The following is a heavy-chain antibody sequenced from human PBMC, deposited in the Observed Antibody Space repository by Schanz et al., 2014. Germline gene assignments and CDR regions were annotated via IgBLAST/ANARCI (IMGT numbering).Heavy chain of an antibody. V-gene: IGHV4-39*01. CDR2: IYYSGST. J-gene: IGHJ6*02. Sequence: QLQLQESGPGLVKPSETLSLTCTVSGGSISSSSYYWGWIRQPPGKGLEWIGSIYYSGSTYYNPSLKSRVPISVDTSKNQFSLKLSSGTAADTAVYYCARHSGYYYYYGMDVWGQGTTVTVSS. CDR1: GGSISSSSYY. CDR3: ARHSGYYYYYGMDV.